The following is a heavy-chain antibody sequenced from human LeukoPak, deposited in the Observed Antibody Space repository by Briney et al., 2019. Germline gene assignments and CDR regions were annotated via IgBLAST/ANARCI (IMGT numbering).Heavy chain of an antibody. J-gene: IGHJ5*02. CDR2: FDPEDGET. Sequence: ASVKVSCKVSGYTLTELSMHWVRQAPGKGLEWMGGFDPEDGETIYAQKFQGRVTMTEDTSTDTAYMELSSLRSEDTAVYYCATAGYCSGGSCYSLYWFDPWGQGTLVTVSP. D-gene: IGHD2-15*01. CDR3: ATAGYCSGGSCYSLYWFDP. V-gene: IGHV1-24*01. CDR1: GYTLTELS.